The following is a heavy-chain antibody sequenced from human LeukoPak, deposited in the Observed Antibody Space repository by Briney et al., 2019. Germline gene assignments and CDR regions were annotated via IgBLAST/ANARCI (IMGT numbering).Heavy chain of an antibody. J-gene: IGHJ4*02. Sequence: GASVKVSCKASGYTFTSYGISWVRQAPGQGLEWMGWISAYNGNTNYAQKLQGRVTMTTDTSTSTAYMELRSLRSDDTAVYYCASCSGGSCYPDPDYWGQGTLVTVSS. CDR1: GYTFTSYG. D-gene: IGHD2-15*01. CDR2: ISAYNGNT. CDR3: ASCSGGSCYPDPDY. V-gene: IGHV1-18*01.